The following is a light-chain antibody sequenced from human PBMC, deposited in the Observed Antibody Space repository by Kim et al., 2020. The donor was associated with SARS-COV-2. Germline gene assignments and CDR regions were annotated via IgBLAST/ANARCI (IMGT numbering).Light chain of an antibody. Sequence: VAPGQTASITCSGDRLGDKYACWYQQKPGQSPVLVIYQDSKRPSGIPERFSGSNSGNTATLTISGTQAMDEADYYCQAWDSSTWVFGGGTQLTVL. CDR3: QAWDSSTWV. CDR1: RLGDKY. V-gene: IGLV3-1*01. J-gene: IGLJ3*02. CDR2: QDS.